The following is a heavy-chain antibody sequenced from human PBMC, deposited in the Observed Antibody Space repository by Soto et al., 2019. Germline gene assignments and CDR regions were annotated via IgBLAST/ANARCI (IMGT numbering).Heavy chain of an antibody. Sequence: EVQLLEAGGGLVHPGGSLRLSCAASGFTFSSYAMSWVRQAPGKGLEWVSSISGYSGSTYYADSVQGRFTIYRDNSKNTLYMQMNSLRAEDTAVYYCARTEYSSGWFRDFDLWGRGTLVTVSS. CDR2: ISGYSGST. V-gene: IGHV3-23*01. D-gene: IGHD6-19*01. J-gene: IGHJ2*01. CDR1: GFTFSSYA. CDR3: ARTEYSSGWFRDFDL.